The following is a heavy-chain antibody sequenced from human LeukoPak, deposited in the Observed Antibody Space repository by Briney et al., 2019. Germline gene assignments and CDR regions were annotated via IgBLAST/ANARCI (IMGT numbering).Heavy chain of an antibody. CDR2: IRSKVDSYTT. J-gene: IGHJ3*02. CDR1: TFTFSDPY. D-gene: IGHD5-18*01. Sequence: GGSLGLSCVVSTFTFSDPYMDWVRQVPGKGLEWVGRIRSKVDSYTTEYAASVNGRFTISRDDSKNSLYLQMKSLKIEDTALYFCGRVGGWNSGYDSFDIWGRGTMVTVSS. CDR3: GRVGGWNSGYDSFDI. V-gene: IGHV3-72*01.